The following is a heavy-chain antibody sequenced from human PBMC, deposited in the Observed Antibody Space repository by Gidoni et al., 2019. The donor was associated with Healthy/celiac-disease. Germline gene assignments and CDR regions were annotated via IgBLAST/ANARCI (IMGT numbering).Heavy chain of an antibody. Sequence: QVQLVQSGAEVKKPGSSVKVSCKASGGTFSSYTISWVRQAPGQGLEWMGRIIPILGIANYAQKFQGRVTITADKSTSTAYMELSSLRSEDTAVYYCAREQKLVQGVFDYWGQGTLVTVSS. V-gene: IGHV1-69*08. J-gene: IGHJ4*02. CDR2: IIPILGIA. CDR1: GGTFSSYT. D-gene: IGHD6-13*01. CDR3: AREQKLVQGVFDY.